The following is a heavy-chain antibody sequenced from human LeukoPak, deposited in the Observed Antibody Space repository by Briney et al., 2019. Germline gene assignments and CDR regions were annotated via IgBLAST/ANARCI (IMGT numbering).Heavy chain of an antibody. CDR2: IKQDGSEK. V-gene: IGHV3-7*03. Sequence: GGSLRLSCAASGFTFSSYWMSWVRQAPGKGLEWVANIKQDGSEKYYVDSVKGRFTISRDNAKNSLYLQMNSLRAEDTAVYYCARGSSSWRITLRFDYWGQGTLVTVSS. CDR1: GFTFSSYW. CDR3: ARGSSSWRITLRFDY. J-gene: IGHJ4*02. D-gene: IGHD6-13*01.